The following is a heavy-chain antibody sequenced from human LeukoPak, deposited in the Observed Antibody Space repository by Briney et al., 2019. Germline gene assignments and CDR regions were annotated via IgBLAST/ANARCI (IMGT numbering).Heavy chain of an antibody. J-gene: IGHJ1*01. Sequence: SETLSLTCAVYGGSISTYYWNWIRQPPGKGLEWIGYIYHSGSTNYNPSLQSRVTISVDTSKNQFSLNLNSVTAADTAVYYCARGGAARLHFQNWGQGTLVTVSS. CDR3: ARGGAARLHFQN. D-gene: IGHD6-6*01. CDR1: GGSISTYY. CDR2: IYHSGST. V-gene: IGHV4-59*01.